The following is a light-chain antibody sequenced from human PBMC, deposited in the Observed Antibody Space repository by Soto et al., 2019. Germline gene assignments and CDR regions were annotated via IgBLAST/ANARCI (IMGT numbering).Light chain of an antibody. V-gene: IGLV2-11*01. Sequence: QSALTQPASVSGSPGQSITISCTGTSSDIGNYDFVSWYQQVPGTAPKAMIYDVSKRPSGVPDRFSGSKSGNTASLTISGLQAEDEADYYCCSYAGNSYVFGTGTKLTVL. J-gene: IGLJ1*01. CDR1: SSDIGNYDF. CDR3: CSYAGNSYV. CDR2: DVS.